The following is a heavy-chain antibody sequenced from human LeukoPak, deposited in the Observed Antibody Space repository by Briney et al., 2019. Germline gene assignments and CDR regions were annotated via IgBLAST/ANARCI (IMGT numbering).Heavy chain of an antibody. Sequence: SETLSLTCAVYGGSFSGYYWSWIRQPPGKGLEWIGEINHSGSTNYNPSLKSRVTISVDTSKSQFSLKLSSVTAADTAVYYCARHIPAMDVWGKGTTVTVSS. D-gene: IGHD2-21*01. J-gene: IGHJ6*03. V-gene: IGHV4-34*01. CDR1: GGSFSGYY. CDR3: ARHIPAMDV. CDR2: INHSGST.